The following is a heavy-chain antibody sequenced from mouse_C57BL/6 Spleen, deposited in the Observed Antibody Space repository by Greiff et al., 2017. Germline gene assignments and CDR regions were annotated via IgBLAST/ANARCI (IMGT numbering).Heavy chain of an antibody. CDR3: ARQHYYGSSAY. V-gene: IGHV5-6*01. J-gene: IGHJ2*01. D-gene: IGHD1-1*01. CDR2: ISSGGSYT. CDR1: GFTFSSYG. Sequence: EVNVVESGGDLVKPGGSLKLSCAASGFTFSSYGMSWVRQTPDKRLEWVATISSGGSYTYYPDSVKGRFTISRDNAKNTLYLQMSSLKSEDTAMYYCARQHYYGSSAYWGQGTTLTVSS.